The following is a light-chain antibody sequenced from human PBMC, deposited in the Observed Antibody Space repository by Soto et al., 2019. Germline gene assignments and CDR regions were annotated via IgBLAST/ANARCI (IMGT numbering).Light chain of an antibody. V-gene: IGKV1-39*01. CDR1: QSVSSY. CDR2: AAS. J-gene: IGKJ4*01. CDR3: PQANSFPST. Sequence: IPKTEPPSSLAASFGHRFTITCLASQSVSSYLNWYLQKPGTAPKLLVHAASGLQSGVPPRFSGSGSETDSTLTISSLQPQDFATYYCPQANSFPSTSGAGTKVDIK.